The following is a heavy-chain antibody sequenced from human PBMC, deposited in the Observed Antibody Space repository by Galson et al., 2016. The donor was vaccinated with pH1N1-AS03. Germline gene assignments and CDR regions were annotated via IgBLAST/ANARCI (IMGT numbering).Heavy chain of an antibody. J-gene: IGHJ2*01. D-gene: IGHD2-2*01. CDR3: ARLSDQVCCHFDF. V-gene: IGHV4-61*05. CDR2: THISGKI. Sequence: LSLTCTVSGGSSSEYSSSEYYWNWIRQPPGQGLEWIGYTHISGKIYYNPPLKSRVTLSLDTSKNQFSLKLSSVTAADTAVYFCARLSDQVCCHFDFWGRGTLVTVSS. CDR1: GGSSSEYSSSEYY.